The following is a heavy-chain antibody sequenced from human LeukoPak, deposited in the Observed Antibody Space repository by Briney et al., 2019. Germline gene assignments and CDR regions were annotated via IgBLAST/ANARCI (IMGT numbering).Heavy chain of an antibody. CDR2: IYYSGST. J-gene: IGHJ5*02. CDR3: ARSRVRAAAGTHHHVWFDP. D-gene: IGHD6-13*01. Sequence: SWVRQAPGKGLEWIGYIYYSGSTYYNPSLKSRVTISVDTSKNQFSLKLSSVTAADTAVYYCARSRVRAAAGTHHHVWFDPWGQGTLVTVSS. V-gene: IGHV4-31*02.